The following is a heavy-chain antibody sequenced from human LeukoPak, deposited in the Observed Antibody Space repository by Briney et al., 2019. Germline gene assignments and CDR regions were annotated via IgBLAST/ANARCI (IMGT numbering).Heavy chain of an antibody. CDR2: IVVGSGNT. V-gene: IGHV1-58*01. J-gene: IGHJ4*02. Sequence: SVKVSCKASGYTFTSSAVQWVRQARGQRLEWIGWIVVGSGNTNYAQKFQERVTITRDMSTSTAYMELSSLRSEDTAVYYCAAEGLYDSSGYYYDYWGQGTLVTVSS. D-gene: IGHD3-22*01. CDR1: GYTFTSSA. CDR3: AAEGLYDSSGYYYDY.